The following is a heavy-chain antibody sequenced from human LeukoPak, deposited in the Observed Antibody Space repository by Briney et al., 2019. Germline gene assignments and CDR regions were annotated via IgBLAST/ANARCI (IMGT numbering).Heavy chain of an antibody. CDR1: GFTFSSYA. CDR2: ISGSGGST. J-gene: IGHJ6*04. D-gene: IGHD3-3*01. Sequence: GGSLRLSCAASGFTFSSYAMSWVRQAPGRGLEWVSAISGSGGSTYYADSVKGRFTISRDNSKNTLYLQMNSLRAEDTAVYYRAKDWSQVGSFMDVWGKGTTVTVSS. CDR3: AKDWSQVGSFMDV. V-gene: IGHV3-23*01.